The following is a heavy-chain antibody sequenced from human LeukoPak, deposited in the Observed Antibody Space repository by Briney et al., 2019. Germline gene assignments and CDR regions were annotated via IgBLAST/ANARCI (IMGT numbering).Heavy chain of an antibody. CDR3: AKDNVRSLGFGEAANFDY. CDR2: ISGRGGST. J-gene: IGHJ4*02. Sequence: GGSLRLSCAASGFTFSSYAMSGVRQAPGKGVEGVSAISGRGGSTYYPDSVNGRFTITRDNSKNTLYLQMNSLRAEDTAVYYCAKDNVRSLGFGEAANFDYWGQGTLVTVSS. CDR1: GFTFSSYA. V-gene: IGHV3-23*01. D-gene: IGHD3-10*01.